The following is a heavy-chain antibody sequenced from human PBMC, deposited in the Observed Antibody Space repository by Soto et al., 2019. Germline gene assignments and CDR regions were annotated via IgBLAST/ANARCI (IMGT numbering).Heavy chain of an antibody. CDR3: AGTQWLVSAFDI. CDR2: ISSSSSYI. V-gene: IGHV3-21*01. D-gene: IGHD6-19*01. CDR1: GFTFSSYS. Sequence: GGSLRLSCAASGFTFSSYSMNWVRQAPGKGLEWVSSISSSSSYIYYADSVKGRFTISRDNAKNSLYLQMNSLRAEDTAVYYCAGTQWLVSAFDIWGQGTMVTVSS. J-gene: IGHJ3*02.